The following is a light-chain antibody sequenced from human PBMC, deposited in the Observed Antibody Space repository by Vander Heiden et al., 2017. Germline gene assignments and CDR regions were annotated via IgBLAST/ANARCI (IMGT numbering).Light chain of an antibody. CDR1: QNVSRW. Sequence: DIEMTPSPSTLSASVGDRVTIICRASQNVSRWLSWFQQKPGKAPKVLIYKASTVKRGVPSRFSGSGSGTEFTLTISSLQPDDFATDYCQQYNTDPSCTFGQGTRLDIK. CDR2: KAS. CDR3: QQYNTDPSCT. J-gene: IGKJ5*01. V-gene: IGKV1-5*03.